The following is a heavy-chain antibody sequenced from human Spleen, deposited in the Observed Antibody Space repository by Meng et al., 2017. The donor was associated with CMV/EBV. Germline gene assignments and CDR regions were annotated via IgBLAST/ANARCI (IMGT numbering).Heavy chain of an antibody. Sequence: GGSLRLSCAASGFTFSSAWISWFRQAPSKGLEWVGRIKSKTSGETTDFAAPVKGRFTISRDDSKTTVYLQMDGLKTEDTAVYYCTADIASAGEGEFDYWGQGTPVTVSS. CDR3: TADIASAGEGEFDY. V-gene: IGHV3-15*01. CDR1: GFTFSSAW. D-gene: IGHD6-13*01. CDR2: IKSKTSGETT. J-gene: IGHJ4*02.